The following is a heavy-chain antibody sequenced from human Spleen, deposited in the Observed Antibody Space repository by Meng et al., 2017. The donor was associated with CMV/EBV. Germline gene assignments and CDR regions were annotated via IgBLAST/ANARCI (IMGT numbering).Heavy chain of an antibody. J-gene: IGHJ6*02. V-gene: IGHV1-18*01. D-gene: IGHD3-3*01. CDR3: ARVFGWLSETDFYNALDV. Sequence: ASVKVSCKASGYTFTSYGISWVRQAPGQGLEWMGWISAYNGNTNYAQKLQGRVTMTTDTSTSTAYMELSSLKSEDTAVYYCARVFGWLSETDFYNALDVWGQGTPVTVSS. CDR1: GYTFTSYG. CDR2: ISAYNGNT.